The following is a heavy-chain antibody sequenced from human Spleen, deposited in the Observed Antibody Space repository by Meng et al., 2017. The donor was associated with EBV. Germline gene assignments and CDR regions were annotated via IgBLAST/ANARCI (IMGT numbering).Heavy chain of an antibody. Sequence: QAQRQRGGAGVLKTSETLSLPCAVYGWSFNGYYWSWVRQSPAKGLEWIGEVNHGASTNYNPSLKSRVTISLDKSKNQFSLKLTSLTAADTAVYYCATAGTGVTGDRWHFDHWGRGTLVTVSS. CDR3: ATAGTGVTGDRWHFDH. CDR2: VNHGAST. D-gene: IGHD7-27*01. CDR1: GWSFNGYY. V-gene: IGHV4-34*02. J-gene: IGHJ2*01.